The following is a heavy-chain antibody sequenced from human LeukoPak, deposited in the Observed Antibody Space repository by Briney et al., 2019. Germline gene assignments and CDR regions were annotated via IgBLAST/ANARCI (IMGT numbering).Heavy chain of an antibody. CDR2: ISYEGSNK. D-gene: IGHD6-6*01. J-gene: IGHJ6*02. Sequence: PGGSLRPSCAASGFTFSIYGMHWVRQAPGKGLEWVAVISYEGSNKHYADSVKGRFTISRDNSKNTLYLQMNSLRADDTAVYYCAKDPSSSLYYYYGMDVWGQGTTVTVSS. V-gene: IGHV3-30*18. CDR3: AKDPSSSLYYYYGMDV. CDR1: GFTFSIYG.